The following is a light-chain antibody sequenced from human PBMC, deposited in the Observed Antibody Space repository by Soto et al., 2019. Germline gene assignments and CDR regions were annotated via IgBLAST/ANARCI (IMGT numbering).Light chain of an antibody. CDR1: QIVKNS. J-gene: IGKJ4*01. Sequence: EIVLTQSPATLSFSPGERAPLSCRASQIVKNSLAWYQQKPGQAPRLLIYDASNRATGIPARFSGSGSGTDFTLTISSLEPEDFAVYYCQQRSNWPPLTFGGGTKVEIK. V-gene: IGKV3-11*01. CDR2: DAS. CDR3: QQRSNWPPLT.